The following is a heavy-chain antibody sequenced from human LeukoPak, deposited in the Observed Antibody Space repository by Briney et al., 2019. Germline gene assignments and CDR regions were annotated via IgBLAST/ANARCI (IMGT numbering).Heavy chain of an antibody. Sequence: PGGSLRLSCAASGFTFSSYGMHWVRQAPGKGLEWVAVIWYDGSKKSYADGVKGRFTISRDNSKNTLYLQMNSLRAEDTAVYYCARDGVENYDYVWGSYRRDAFDIWGQGTMVTVSS. V-gene: IGHV3-33*01. CDR3: ARDGVENYDYVWGSYRRDAFDI. D-gene: IGHD3-16*02. CDR1: GFTFSSYG. CDR2: IWYDGSKK. J-gene: IGHJ3*02.